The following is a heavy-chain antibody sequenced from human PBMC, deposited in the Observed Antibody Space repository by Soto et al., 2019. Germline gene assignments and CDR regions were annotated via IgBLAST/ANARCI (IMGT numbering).Heavy chain of an antibody. CDR2: LSYEGSEE. CDR1: GFNFGFFG. V-gene: IGHV3-30*03. CDR3: AXTRRSSLLELAGPGFEY. J-gene: IGHJ4*02. D-gene: IGHD6-19*01. Sequence: PGGSLRLSCAASGFNFGFFGMHWVRQAPGKGLEWLSVLSYEGSEEYYADSVRGRFTISRDNSKNTLFLQMDSLRVDDTGVYYCAXTRRSSLLELAGPGFEYWGQGTLVTVSS.